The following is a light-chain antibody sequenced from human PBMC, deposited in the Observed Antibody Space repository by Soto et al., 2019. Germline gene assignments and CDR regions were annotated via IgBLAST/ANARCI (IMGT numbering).Light chain of an antibody. CDR2: AAS. CDR1: QGISSY. Sequence: DLQLTQSPSFLSASVGDRVTITCRASQGISSYLAWYQQKPGKAPKLLIYAASTLQGGVPSRFSGSGSETEFTLTITSLQPEDFATYYCQHLNSYPLTFGQGTRLEI. CDR3: QHLNSYPLT. J-gene: IGKJ5*01. V-gene: IGKV1-9*01.